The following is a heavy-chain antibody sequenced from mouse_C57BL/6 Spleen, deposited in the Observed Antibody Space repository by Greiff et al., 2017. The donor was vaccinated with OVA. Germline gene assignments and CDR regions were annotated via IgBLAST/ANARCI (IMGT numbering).Heavy chain of an antibody. CDR1: GFTFSDYY. CDR3: ARAGIYYGNYEAMDY. CDR2: INYDGSST. J-gene: IGHJ4*01. Sequence: EVKLVESEGGLVQPGSSMKLSCTASGFTFSDYYMAWVRQVPEKGLEWVANINYDGSSTYYLDSLKSRFIISRDNAKNILYLQMSSLKSEDTATYYCARAGIYYGNYEAMDYWGQGTSVTVSS. D-gene: IGHD2-1*01. V-gene: IGHV5-16*01.